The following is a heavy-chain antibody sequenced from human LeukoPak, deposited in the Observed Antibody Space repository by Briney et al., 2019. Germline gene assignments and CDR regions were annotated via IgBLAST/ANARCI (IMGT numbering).Heavy chain of an antibody. CDR1: GFTFSSYS. CDR3: ARDDFRGRYYYDSSGYSDY. D-gene: IGHD3-22*01. V-gene: IGHV3-48*01. Sequence: GGSLRLSCAASGFTFSSYSMKWVRQAPGKGLEWVSYISSSSSTIYYADSVKGRFTISRDNAMNSLYLQMNSLRAEDTAVYYCARDDFRGRYYYDSSGYSDYWGQGTLVTVSS. CDR2: ISSSSSTI. J-gene: IGHJ4*02.